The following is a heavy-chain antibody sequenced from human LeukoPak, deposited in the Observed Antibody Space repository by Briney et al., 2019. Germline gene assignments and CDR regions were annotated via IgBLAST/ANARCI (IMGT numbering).Heavy chain of an antibody. J-gene: IGHJ4*02. CDR3: ARDLKNYYGSGSYDGGFDY. Sequence: SVKVSCKASGGTFSSYAISWVRQAPGQGLEWMGRIIPIFGTANYAQKFQGRVTMTRNTSISTAYMELSSLRSEDTAVYYCARDLKNYYGSGSYDGGFDYWGQGTLVTVSS. V-gene: IGHV1-69*05. CDR1: GGTFSSYA. CDR2: IIPIFGTA. D-gene: IGHD3-10*01.